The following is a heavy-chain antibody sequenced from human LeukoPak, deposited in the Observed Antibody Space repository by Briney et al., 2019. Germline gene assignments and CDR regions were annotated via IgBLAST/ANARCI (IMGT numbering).Heavy chain of an antibody. CDR1: GFIFSTYS. J-gene: IGHJ5*02. D-gene: IGHD4-11*01. Sequence: PGGSLRLSCAASGFIFSTYSMNWVRQAPGKGLEWVSAYSSKKNYIYYAPSVEGRFTISRDDAKNSLYLQMNSLRVEDTAVYYCVREPNGELYRHLDAWGQGTLVIVSS. CDR3: VREPNGELYRHLDA. V-gene: IGHV3-21*06. CDR2: YSSKKNYI.